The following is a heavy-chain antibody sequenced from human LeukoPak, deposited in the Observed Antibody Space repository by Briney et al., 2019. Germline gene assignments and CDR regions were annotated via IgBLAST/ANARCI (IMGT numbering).Heavy chain of an antibody. J-gene: IGHJ4*02. V-gene: IGHV3-48*01. Sequence: PGGSLRLSCAASTFTFSNYWMSWVRQAPGKGLEWVSYIGTTSGAIYYADSVKGRFTISRDSAKNSLYLQMNSLRAEDTAVYYCARFRTWGDKAFDYWGQGTLVTVSS. CDR1: TFTFSNYW. CDR2: IGTTSGAI. CDR3: ARFRTWGDKAFDY. D-gene: IGHD2-21*02.